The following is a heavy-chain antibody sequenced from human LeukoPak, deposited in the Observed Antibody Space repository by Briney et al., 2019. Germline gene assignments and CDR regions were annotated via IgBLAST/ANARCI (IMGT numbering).Heavy chain of an antibody. V-gene: IGHV3-7*01. J-gene: IGHJ4*02. CDR1: GFSFSSYW. CDR2: IKYDGSEK. D-gene: IGHD3-10*01. CDR3: ARKLRFGEPGDY. Sequence: GGSLRLSCAAFGFSFSSYWMSWVRQAPGKGLEWVANIKYDGSEKYYGDSVKGRLTLSRDNAKNSLYLQMNSLRAEDTAVYYCARKLRFGEPGDYWGQGTLVTVSS.